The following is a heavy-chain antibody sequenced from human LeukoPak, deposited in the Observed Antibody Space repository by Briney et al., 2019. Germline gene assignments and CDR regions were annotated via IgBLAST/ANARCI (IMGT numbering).Heavy chain of an antibody. CDR3: ARDFPGIGRGTFDF. CDR2: INQDGSDM. Sequence: QLGGSLRLSCAASGLIFNTFWMNWVRLTPGKGLEWVAKINQDGSDMYYVDSVKGRFFVSRDNARNLVYLQMNSLRVDDTAVYYCARDFPGIGRGTFDFWGQGTIIIVSS. J-gene: IGHJ3*01. CDR1: GLIFNTFW. D-gene: IGHD3-10*01. V-gene: IGHV3-7*03.